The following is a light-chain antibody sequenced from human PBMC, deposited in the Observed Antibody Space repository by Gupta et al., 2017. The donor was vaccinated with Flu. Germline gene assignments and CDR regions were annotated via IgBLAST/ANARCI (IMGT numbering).Light chain of an antibody. CDR2: EVS. V-gene: IGLV2-14*01. J-gene: IGLJ2*01. CDR1: SSDVGGYNY. CDR3: RADTSSSSVV. Sequence: QSALPQPASVSGPPGQSITISCTGTSSDVGGYNYVSWYHQHPGKAPNLMIYEVSNRPAGVATRFSGSESGNTASLTISAPAEEGAADYYCRADTSSSSVVFGGGTKLTVL.